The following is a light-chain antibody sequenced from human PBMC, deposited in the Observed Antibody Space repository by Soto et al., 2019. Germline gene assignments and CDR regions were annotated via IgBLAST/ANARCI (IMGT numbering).Light chain of an antibody. CDR2: TVS. J-gene: IGKJ2*01. CDR1: QGINSW. V-gene: IGKV1-12*01. Sequence: DIQMTQSPSSVSASVGDRVTITCRASQGINSWLAWYQQKPGQAPKLLIYTVSSLQSCAPSRFSGSGSGTDFSLTISSAPPEDFATYYCQQANRFPYSFGQGNKFELK. CDR3: QQANRFPYS.